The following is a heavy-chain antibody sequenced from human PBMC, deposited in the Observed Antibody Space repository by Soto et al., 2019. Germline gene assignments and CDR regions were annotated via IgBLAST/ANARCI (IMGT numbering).Heavy chain of an antibody. V-gene: IGHV4-4*02. J-gene: IGHJ6*02. Sequence: PSETLSLTCAVPGGSIRSSSWSRGVRQPPGKGLEWIGEIYHSGSTNYNPSLKSRVTISVDKSKNQFSLKLSSVTAADTAVYYCARDLFEYYYGMDVWGQGTTVTVSS. CDR1: GGSIRSSSW. CDR2: IYHSGST. D-gene: IGHD2-21*01. CDR3: ARDLFEYYYGMDV.